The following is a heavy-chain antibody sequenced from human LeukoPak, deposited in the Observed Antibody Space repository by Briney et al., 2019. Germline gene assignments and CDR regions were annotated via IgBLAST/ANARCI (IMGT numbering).Heavy chain of an antibody. Sequence: SVKVSFKASGGTFSSYAISWVRQAPGQGLEWMGGIIPIFGTANYAQKFQGRVTITADESTSTAYMELSSLRSADTAVYYCARDLGRGDGYNKKYFQHWGQGTLVTVSS. V-gene: IGHV1-69*13. D-gene: IGHD5-24*01. CDR1: GGTFSSYA. J-gene: IGHJ1*01. CDR3: ARDLGRGDGYNKKYFQH. CDR2: IIPIFGTA.